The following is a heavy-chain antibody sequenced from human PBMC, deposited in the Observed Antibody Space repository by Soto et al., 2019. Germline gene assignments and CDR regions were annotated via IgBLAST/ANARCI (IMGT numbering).Heavy chain of an antibody. CDR2: IFHGGNT. J-gene: IGHJ3*01. CDR3: ARSRWYDAFDV. D-gene: IGHD2-15*01. V-gene: IGHV4-38-2*01. CDR1: GFFISSGNY. Sequence: SETLSLTCAVSGFFISSGNYWGWIRKPPGKGLEWIGSIFHGGNTYYNPSLKSRVTISVDMSKNQFSLKLNSVTAADTAVYYCARSRWYDAFDVWGQGTVVTVSS.